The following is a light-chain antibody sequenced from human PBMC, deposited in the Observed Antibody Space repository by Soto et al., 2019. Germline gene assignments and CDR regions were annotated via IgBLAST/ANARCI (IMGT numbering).Light chain of an antibody. CDR1: QSISSW. CDR2: KAS. CDR3: QQYNSYSPYT. Sequence: DIQMTQSPSTLSASIGGRVTITCRARQSISSWLAWYQQKPGKAPKLLIYKASSLESGVPSRFSGSGSGTEFTLTFSSLQPDDFATYYCQQYNSYSPYTFGQGTKPEIK. V-gene: IGKV1-5*03. J-gene: IGKJ2*01.